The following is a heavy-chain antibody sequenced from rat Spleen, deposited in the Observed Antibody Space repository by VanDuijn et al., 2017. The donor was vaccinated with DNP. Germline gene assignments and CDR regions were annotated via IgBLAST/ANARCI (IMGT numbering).Heavy chain of an antibody. V-gene: IGHV3-1*01. CDR3: ARWTRYFDY. J-gene: IGHJ2*01. CDR2: ISYSGST. D-gene: IGHD1-7*01. Sequence: EVQLQESGSGLVKPSQSLSLTCSVTGYSITSHYWGWIRKFPGNKMEYVGHISYSGSTNYNPSFKSRISITRDTSNNHFFLQLNSVTSEDTATFYCARWTRYFDYWGQGVMVTVSS. CDR1: GYSITSHY.